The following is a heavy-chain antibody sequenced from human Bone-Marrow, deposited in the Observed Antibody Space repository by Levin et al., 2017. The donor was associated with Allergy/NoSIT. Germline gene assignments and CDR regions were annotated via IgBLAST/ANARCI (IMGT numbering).Heavy chain of an antibody. J-gene: IGHJ6*02. V-gene: IGHV4-38-2*02. CDR3: ASLAAAGYYYYYGMDV. D-gene: IGHD6-13*01. CDR2: IYHSGST. Sequence: SETLSLTCTVSGSSISSGYYWGWIRQPPGKGLEWIGSIYHSGSTYYNPSLKSRVTISVDTSKNQFSLKLSSVTAADTAVYYCASLAAAGYYYYYGMDVWGQGTTVTVSS. CDR1: GSSISSGYY.